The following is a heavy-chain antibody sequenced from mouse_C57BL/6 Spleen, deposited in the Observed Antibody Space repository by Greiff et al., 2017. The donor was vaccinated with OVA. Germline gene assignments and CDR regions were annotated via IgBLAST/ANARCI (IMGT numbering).Heavy chain of an antibody. J-gene: IGHJ4*01. CDR3: ARGAMDY. V-gene: IGHV3-1*01. CDR2: ISYSGST. Sequence: EVQLQQSGPGMVKPSQSLSLTCTVTGYSITSGYDWHWIRHFPGNKLEWMGYISYSGSTNYNPSLKSRISITHDTSKTHFFLKLNSVTTEDTATYYCARGAMDYWGQGTSVTVSS. CDR1: GYSITSGYD.